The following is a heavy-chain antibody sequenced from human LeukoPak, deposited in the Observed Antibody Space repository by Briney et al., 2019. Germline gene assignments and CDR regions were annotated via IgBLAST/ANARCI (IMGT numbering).Heavy chain of an antibody. CDR1: GGSISLGGYY. D-gene: IGHD5-12*01. CDR2: ICYSGST. Sequence: SQTLSLTCTVSGGSISLGGYYWSWSRQHPGKGLEWIGYICYSGSTYYNPSLKSRVTISVDTSKNQFSLKLSSVTAAGTAVFYCARSHPETYDSDYWGQGTLVTVSS. V-gene: IGHV4-31*03. J-gene: IGHJ4*02. CDR3: ARSHPETYDSDY.